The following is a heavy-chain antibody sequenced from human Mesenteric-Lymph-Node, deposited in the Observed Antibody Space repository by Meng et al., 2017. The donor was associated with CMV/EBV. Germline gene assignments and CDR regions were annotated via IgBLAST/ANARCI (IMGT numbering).Heavy chain of an antibody. V-gene: IGHV3-15*05. CDR3: ARCSSTSCWNY. J-gene: IGHJ4*02. Sequence: GESLKISCAASGFTFSNAWMTWVRQAPGKGLEWVGRIKSKIDGGTTDFAAPVQGRFTISRDDSKTTLYLQMNSLRAEDTAVYYCARCSSTSCWNYWGQGTLVTVSS. CDR2: IKSKIDGGTT. CDR1: GFTFSNAW. D-gene: IGHD2-2*01.